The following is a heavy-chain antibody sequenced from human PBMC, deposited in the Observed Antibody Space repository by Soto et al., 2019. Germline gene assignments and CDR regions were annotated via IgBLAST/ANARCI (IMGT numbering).Heavy chain of an antibody. Sequence: FLRLSCTASGFTFTKFGMHWVRQAPGKELEWVAVFSSDGSTRYYADSMKGRFTISRDNSKNTLFLQMNSLRVEDTATYYCAKAGDDYNSFFDYWGQGILVTVSS. CDR1: GFTFTKFG. V-gene: IGHV3-30*18. CDR3: AKAGDDYNSFFDY. J-gene: IGHJ4*02. D-gene: IGHD4-4*01. CDR2: FSSDGSTR.